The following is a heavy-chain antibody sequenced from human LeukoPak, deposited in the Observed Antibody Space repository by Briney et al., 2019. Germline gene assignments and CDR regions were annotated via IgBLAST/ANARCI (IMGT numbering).Heavy chain of an antibody. CDR3: TKAEGGHCSGTSCHLDY. Sequence: PGGSLRLSCAASGFTFSDYSMNWVRQAPGKGLEWVSSISSSSSNIYYADSLKGRFTISRDNAKSSLYLQMNSLRVEDTAVYYCTKAEGGHCSGTSCHLDYWGQGTLVTVSS. CDR1: GFTFSDYS. D-gene: IGHD2-2*01. V-gene: IGHV3-21*01. J-gene: IGHJ4*02. CDR2: ISSSSSNI.